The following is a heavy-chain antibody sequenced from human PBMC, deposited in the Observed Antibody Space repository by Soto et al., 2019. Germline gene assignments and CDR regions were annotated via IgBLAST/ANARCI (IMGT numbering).Heavy chain of an antibody. CDR2: FDPEDGET. CDR3: ATVGYCSSTSCHYYFDY. D-gene: IGHD2-2*03. Sequence: ASVKVSCKVSGYTLTELSMHWVRQAPGKGLEWMGGFDPEDGETIYAQKFQGRVTMTEDTSTDTAYMELSSLRSEDTAVYYCATVGYCSSTSCHYYFDYRGQGTLVTDSS. CDR1: GYTLTELS. J-gene: IGHJ4*02. V-gene: IGHV1-24*01.